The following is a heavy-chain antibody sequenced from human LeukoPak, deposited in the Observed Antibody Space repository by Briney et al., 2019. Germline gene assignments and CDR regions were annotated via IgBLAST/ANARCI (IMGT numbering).Heavy chain of an antibody. CDR2: INAGNGNT. Sequence: WASVKVSCKASGYTFTSYAMHWVRQAPGQRLEWMGWINAGNGNTKYSQKFQGRVTITRDTSASTAYMELSSLTSEDTAVYYCARGVNSQGTAMVLFDSWGQGSLVTVSA. J-gene: IGHJ4*02. V-gene: IGHV1-3*01. CDR3: ARGVNSQGTAMVLFDS. D-gene: IGHD5-18*01. CDR1: GYTFTSYA.